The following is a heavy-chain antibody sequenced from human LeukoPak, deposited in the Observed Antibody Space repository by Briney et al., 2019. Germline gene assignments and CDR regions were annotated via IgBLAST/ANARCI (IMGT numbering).Heavy chain of an antibody. CDR1: GYTFSNYG. CDR2: INTNTGNP. Sequence: ASVKVSCKASGYTFSNYGISWVRQAPGQGLEWMGWINTNTGNPTYAQGFTGRFVFSLDTSVSTAYLQISSLKAEDTAVYYCARGGIMMPFDYWGQGTLVTVSS. CDR3: ARGGIMMPFDY. V-gene: IGHV7-4-1*02. J-gene: IGHJ4*02. D-gene: IGHD3-16*01.